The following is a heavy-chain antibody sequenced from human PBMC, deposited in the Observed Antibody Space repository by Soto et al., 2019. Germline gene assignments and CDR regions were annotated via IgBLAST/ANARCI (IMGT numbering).Heavy chain of an antibody. V-gene: IGHV3-48*04. CDR3: ARDKDWAFDY. Sequence: GGSLRLSCVASGFTFSSYSMVWVRQAPGKGLEWVSYIFVSSTTIYYADSVKGRFTVSRDNTQNPLSLLMNSLRAEDTAVYYCARDKDWAFDYWGQGTLVTVSS. D-gene: IGHD3-9*01. J-gene: IGHJ4*02. CDR1: GFTFSSYS. CDR2: IFVSSTTI.